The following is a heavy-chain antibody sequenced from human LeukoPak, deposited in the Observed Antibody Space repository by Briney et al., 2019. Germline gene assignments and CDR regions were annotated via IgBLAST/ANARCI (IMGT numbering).Heavy chain of an antibody. CDR3: ARQSPYSGSNGFDP. Sequence: GESLKISCKASGYSFTKRWIGWVRQMPGKGLEWMGIIYPADSDIRYSPSFQGQVTISADKSISTAYLQWHSLKASDTAIYYCARQSPYSGSNGFDPWGQGTLVTVSS. D-gene: IGHD1-26*01. V-gene: IGHV5-51*01. J-gene: IGHJ5*02. CDR2: IYPADSDI. CDR1: GYSFTKRW.